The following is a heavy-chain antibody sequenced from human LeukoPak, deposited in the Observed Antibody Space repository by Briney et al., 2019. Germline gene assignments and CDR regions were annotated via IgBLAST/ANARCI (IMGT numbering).Heavy chain of an antibody. D-gene: IGHD3-22*01. V-gene: IGHV3-33*08. CDR1: GFTFTDFW. J-gene: IGHJ4*02. CDR3: ARSLRDSSGYYSMD. CDR2: IWYDGSNK. Sequence: GGSLRLSCAASGFTFTDFWMHWVRQAPGKGLEWVAVIWYDGSNKYYADSVKGRFTISRDNSKNTLFLQMNSLRAEDTAVYYCARSLRDSSGYYSMDWGQGTLATVSS.